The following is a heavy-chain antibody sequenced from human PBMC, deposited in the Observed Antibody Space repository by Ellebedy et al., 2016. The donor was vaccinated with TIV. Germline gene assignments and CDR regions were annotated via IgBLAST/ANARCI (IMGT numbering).Heavy chain of an antibody. CDR1: GFTFSSYV. J-gene: IGHJ4*02. Sequence: GGSLRLSXAASGFTFSSYVMSWVRQAPGKGLEWVANIKQVGSDKDYVDSVKGRFTISRDNAKKALYLQMNSLRAEDTAVYYCARPRFYYDSSSYQMAYFDYWGQGTLVTVSS. CDR3: ARPRFYYDSSSYQMAYFDY. CDR2: IKQVGSDK. V-gene: IGHV3-7*01. D-gene: IGHD3-22*01.